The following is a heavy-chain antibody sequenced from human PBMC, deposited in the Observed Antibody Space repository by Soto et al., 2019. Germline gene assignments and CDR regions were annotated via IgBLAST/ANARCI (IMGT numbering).Heavy chain of an antibody. Sequence: QLQLQESGPGLVKPSETLSLTCTVSGGSINSNNHYWGWIRQPPGKGLEWIGSIYYSGSTYYNPSLKSRVTIPVDTSKTQFSLKLSSVTAADTAVYYCARRILAGYCSGGSCYPFDYWGQGTLVTVSS. J-gene: IGHJ4*02. CDR1: GGSINSNNHY. D-gene: IGHD2-15*01. CDR2: IYYSGST. V-gene: IGHV4-39*01. CDR3: ARRILAGYCSGGSCYPFDY.